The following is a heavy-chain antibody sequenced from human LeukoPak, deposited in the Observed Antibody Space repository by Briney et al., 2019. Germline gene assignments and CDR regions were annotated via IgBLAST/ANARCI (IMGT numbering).Heavy chain of an antibody. Sequence: PETLSLTCTVSGGSISSYYWSWIRQPPGKGLEWIGYIYYSGSTNYNPSLKSRVTISVDTSKNQFSLKLSSVTAADTAVYYCARTTGTDFWSGYYIDYWGQGTLVTVSS. J-gene: IGHJ4*02. CDR1: GGSISSYY. V-gene: IGHV4-59*08. CDR3: ARTTGTDFWSGYYIDY. CDR2: IYYSGST. D-gene: IGHD3-3*01.